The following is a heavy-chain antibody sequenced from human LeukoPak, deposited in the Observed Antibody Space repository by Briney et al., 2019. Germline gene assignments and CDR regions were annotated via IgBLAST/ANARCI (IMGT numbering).Heavy chain of an antibody. CDR3: TTGLDY. CDR1: GFTFSSYG. Sequence: GGSLRLSCAASGFTFSSYGMHWVRQAPGKGLEWVAVISYDGSNKYYADSVKGRFTISRDNAKNSLYLQMNSLRAEDTGVYYCTTGLDYWGQGTLVTVSS. J-gene: IGHJ4*02. CDR2: ISYDGSNK. V-gene: IGHV3-30*03.